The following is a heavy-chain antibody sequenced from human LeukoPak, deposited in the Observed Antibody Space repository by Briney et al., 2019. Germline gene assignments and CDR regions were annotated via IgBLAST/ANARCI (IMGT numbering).Heavy chain of an antibody. V-gene: IGHV1-18*01. J-gene: IGHJ4*02. CDR2: ISAYNGNT. D-gene: IGHD1-26*01. CDR3: ARSRGLGTFDY. CDR1: GGTFSSYA. Sequence: ASVKVSCKASGGTFSSYAISWVRQAPGQGLEWMGWISAYNGNTNYAQKLQGRVTMTTDTSTSTAYMELRSLRSDDTAVYYCARSRGLGTFDYWGQGTLVTVSS.